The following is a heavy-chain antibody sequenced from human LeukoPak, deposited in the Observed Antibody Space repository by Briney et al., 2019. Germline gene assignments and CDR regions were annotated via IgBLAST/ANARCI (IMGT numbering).Heavy chain of an antibody. D-gene: IGHD5-24*01. J-gene: IGHJ3*02. Sequence: GGSLRLSCVGSGFTFRSHAMSWVRQAPEKGLEFVSGIYENGGTTYYADSVKGRFSISRDNSKNTLYLQMDSLRGEDTAVYYCVRRGGRNGWGAFDIWGPGTMITVAS. CDR3: VRRGGRNGWGAFDI. CDR2: IYENGGTT. CDR1: GFTFRSHA. V-gene: IGHV3-23*01.